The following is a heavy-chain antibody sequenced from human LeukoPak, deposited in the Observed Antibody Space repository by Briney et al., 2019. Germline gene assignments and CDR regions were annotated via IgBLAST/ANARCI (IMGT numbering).Heavy chain of an antibody. Sequence: SETLSLTCSVSGDSITSFDWSWVRQPAGKGLEWIGRIYSNEHTYSNPSLRGRVTISVDKSRDLVSLRLSSVAAADTGVYYCARDRGIGIVGSRVAFDLWAQGTMVTVSS. CDR1: GDSITSFD. J-gene: IGHJ3*01. CDR2: IYSNEHT. CDR3: ARDRGIGIVGSRVAFDL. D-gene: IGHD3-22*01. V-gene: IGHV4-4*07.